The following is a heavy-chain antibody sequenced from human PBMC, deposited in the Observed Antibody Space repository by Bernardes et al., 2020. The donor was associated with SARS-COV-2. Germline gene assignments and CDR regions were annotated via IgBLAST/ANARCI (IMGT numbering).Heavy chain of an antibody. CDR2: IIPILDIA. Sequence: SVKVSCKASGGTFSSYTISWVRQAPGQGLEWMGRIIPILDIANYAQKFQGRVTITADKSTSTAYMELSSLRSEDTAVYYCARGDTAWFGELLQKPPEDWGQGTLVSVSS. V-gene: IGHV1-69*02. D-gene: IGHD3-10*01. CDR1: GGTFSSYT. J-gene: IGHJ4*02. CDR3: ARGDTAWFGELLQKPPED.